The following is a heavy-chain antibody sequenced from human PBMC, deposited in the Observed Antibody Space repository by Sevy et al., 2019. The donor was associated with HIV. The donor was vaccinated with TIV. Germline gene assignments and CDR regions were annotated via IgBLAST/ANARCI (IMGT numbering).Heavy chain of an antibody. CDR1: GFTFSSYG. Sequence: GGSLRLSCAASGFTFSSYGMHWVRQAPGKGLEWVAVISYDGSNKYYADSVKGRFTISRDNSKNTLYLQMNSLRAEDTAVYYCAKDRDVAAAGRDPNWFDPWGQGTLVTVSS. J-gene: IGHJ5*02. CDR2: ISYDGSNK. V-gene: IGHV3-30*18. CDR3: AKDRDVAAAGRDPNWFDP. D-gene: IGHD6-13*01.